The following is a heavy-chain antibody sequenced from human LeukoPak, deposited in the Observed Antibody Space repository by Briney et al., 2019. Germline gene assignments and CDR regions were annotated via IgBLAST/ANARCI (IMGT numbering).Heavy chain of an antibody. D-gene: IGHD3-22*01. V-gene: IGHV3-21*01. CDR3: ARGSSGGDN. CDR2: ISSRSDYI. J-gene: IGHJ4*02. Sequence: GGSLRLSCAASGLTFSDYTMNWVRQAPGKGLEWVSSISSRSDYIHYADSVKGRFTISRDNAENSLFLQMNSLRADDTAVYYCARGSSGGDNWGQGTLVTVSS. CDR1: GLTFSDYT.